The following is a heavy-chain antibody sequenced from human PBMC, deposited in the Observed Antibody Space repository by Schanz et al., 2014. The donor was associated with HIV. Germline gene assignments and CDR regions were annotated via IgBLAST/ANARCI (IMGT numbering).Heavy chain of an antibody. CDR1: GGTLSNYA. Sequence: QVQLVQSGAEVKKTGSPVKVSCKAFGGTLSNYAISWVRQAPGQGLEWMGWINPSSGGTNYAQKFQGRVTMTRDTSISTAYMELRRLRYDDTAVYYCAMGPDYYDSSAYYRVGLWYFDLWGRGTLVTVSS. D-gene: IGHD3-22*01. J-gene: IGHJ2*01. CDR2: INPSSGGT. V-gene: IGHV1-2*02. CDR3: AMGPDYYDSSAYYRVGLWYFDL.